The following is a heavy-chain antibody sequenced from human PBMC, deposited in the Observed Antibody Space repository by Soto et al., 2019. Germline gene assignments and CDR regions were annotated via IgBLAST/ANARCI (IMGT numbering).Heavy chain of an antibody. Sequence: GAPVKVSCKASGYSFTSYGISWVRQAPGQGLEWMGWISAYNGNTNYAQKLQGRVTMTTDTSTSTAYMELRSLRSDDTAVYCCARDPNDGWVFSSGYYHYYGMDAWGQGTTVTVSS. CDR1: GYSFTSYG. D-gene: IGHD3-22*01. V-gene: IGHV1-18*01. J-gene: IGHJ6*02. CDR3: ARDPNDGWVFSSGYYHYYGMDA. CDR2: ISAYNGNT.